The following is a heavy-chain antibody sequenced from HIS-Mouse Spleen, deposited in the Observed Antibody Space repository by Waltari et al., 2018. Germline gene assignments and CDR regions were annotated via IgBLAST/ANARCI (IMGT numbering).Heavy chain of an antibody. CDR2: IYSGGST. Sequence: EVQLVETGGGLIQPGVSLRLSCAASGFTVIRNYMRWVRQAPGKGLEWVSVIYSGGSTYYADSVKGRFTISRDNSKNTLYLQMNSLRAEDTAVYYCARHYYYGSGSYYFDYWGQGTLVTVSS. CDR1: GFTVIRNY. CDR3: ARHYYYGSGSYYFDY. D-gene: IGHD3-10*01. J-gene: IGHJ4*02. V-gene: IGHV3-53*02.